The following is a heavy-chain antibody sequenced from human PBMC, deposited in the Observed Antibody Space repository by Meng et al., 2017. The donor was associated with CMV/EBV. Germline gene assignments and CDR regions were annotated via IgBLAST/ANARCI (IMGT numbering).Heavy chain of an antibody. J-gene: IGHJ4*02. D-gene: IGHD3-10*01. Sequence: GESLKISCAASGFTVSSNYMSWVRQAPGKGLEWVSVIYSGGSTYYADSVKGRFTISRDNSKNTLYLQMNSLRAEDTAVYYCARNMIGAYGSGSYTSGIGDGWGQGTLVTVSS. V-gene: IGHV3-53*01. CDR1: GFTVSSNY. CDR3: ARNMIGAYGSGSYTSGIGDG. CDR2: IYSGGST.